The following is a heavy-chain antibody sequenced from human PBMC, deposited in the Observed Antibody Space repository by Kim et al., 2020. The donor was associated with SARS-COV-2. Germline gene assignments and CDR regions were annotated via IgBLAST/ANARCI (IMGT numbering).Heavy chain of an antibody. J-gene: IGHJ6*01. D-gene: IGHD1-1*01. V-gene: IGHV3-23*01. Sequence: GGSLRLSCAVSGFNFRTYSMTWVRQVPGKGLEWVATISGRGYPTYYADSVKGRFTMSRDSSKQTVYLQMDSLNAADTAVYYCAKDLMENYYYYYGLDVWG. CDR3: AKDLMENYYYYYGLDV. CDR2: ISGRGYPT. CDR1: GFNFRTYS.